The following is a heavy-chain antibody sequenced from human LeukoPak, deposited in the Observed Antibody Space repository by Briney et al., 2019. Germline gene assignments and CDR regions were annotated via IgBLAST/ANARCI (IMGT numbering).Heavy chain of an antibody. J-gene: IGHJ4*02. CDR2: IYYSGST. Sequence: SETLSLTCTVSGGSFSSYYWSWIRQPPGKGLEWIGYIYYSGSTNYNPSLKSRVTISVDTSKNQFSLKLSSVTAADTAVYYCASGGYYGSGSYFYYWGQGTLVTVSS. CDR3: ASGGYYGSGSYFYY. CDR1: GGSFSSYY. D-gene: IGHD3-10*01. V-gene: IGHV4-59*01.